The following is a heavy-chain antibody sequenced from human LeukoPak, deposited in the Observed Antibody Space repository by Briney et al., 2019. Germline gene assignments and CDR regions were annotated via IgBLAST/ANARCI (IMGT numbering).Heavy chain of an antibody. V-gene: IGHV1-46*01. CDR3: ARDGPYYDTSGYRGSAFDI. CDR1: GYTFTSYY. CDR2: INPSGGST. J-gene: IGHJ3*02. D-gene: IGHD3-22*01. Sequence: ASVKVSCKASGYTFTSYYMHWVRQAPGQGLEWMGIINPSGGSTSYAQKFQGRVTITADTSTSTAYMELSSLRSEDTAVYYCARDGPYYDTSGYRGSAFDIWGQGTMVTISS.